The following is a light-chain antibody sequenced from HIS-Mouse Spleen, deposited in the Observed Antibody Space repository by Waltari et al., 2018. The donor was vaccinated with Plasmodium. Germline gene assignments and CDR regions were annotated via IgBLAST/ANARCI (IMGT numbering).Light chain of an antibody. J-gene: IGLJ2*01. V-gene: IGLV3-1*01. CDR1: NLGDKY. CDR3: QAWDSSTVV. Sequence: SYELTQPPSVSVSPGQTATITSSGDNLGDKYACWYQQTPGQSPVLVIYQDSKRPSGIPERFSGSNSGNTATLTISGTQAMDEADYYCQAWDSSTVVFGGGTKLTVL. CDR2: QDS.